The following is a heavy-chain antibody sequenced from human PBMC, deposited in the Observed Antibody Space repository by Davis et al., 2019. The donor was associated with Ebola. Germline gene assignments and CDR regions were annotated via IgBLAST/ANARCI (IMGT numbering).Heavy chain of an antibody. Sequence: ASVKVSCKASGCTFTSYAMDWVRQAPGQGLEWMGWITTYNGNTDYSQKVQGRVTMTTDTSTSTVYLELNSLTSDDTAVYYCVRGHSGSYDYWGQGTLVTVSS. J-gene: IGHJ4*02. CDR2: ITTYNGNT. V-gene: IGHV1-18*01. CDR1: GCTFTSYA. D-gene: IGHD1-26*01. CDR3: VRGHSGSYDY.